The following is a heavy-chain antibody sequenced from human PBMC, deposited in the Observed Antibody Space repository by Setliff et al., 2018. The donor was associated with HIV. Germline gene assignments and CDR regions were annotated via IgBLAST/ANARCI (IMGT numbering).Heavy chain of an antibody. V-gene: IGHV1-8*03. J-gene: IGHJ3*02. CDR1: GYTFTSYD. CDR3: ARELGSAASRGVYDAFDI. D-gene: IGHD3-10*02. Sequence: ASVKVSCKASGYTFTSYDINWVRQATGQGLEWMGWMNPNSGNTGYAQKFQGRVTITRNTSISTAYMELSGLRSEDTAVYYCARELGSAASRGVYDAFDIWGQGTMVTVSS. CDR2: MNPNSGNT.